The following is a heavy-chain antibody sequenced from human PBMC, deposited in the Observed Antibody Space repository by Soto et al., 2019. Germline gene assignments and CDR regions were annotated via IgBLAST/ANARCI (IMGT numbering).Heavy chain of an antibody. D-gene: IGHD2-2*02. CDR2: VYYSGST. CDR3: ARSQLGYCTSTSCYTLGFDP. V-gene: IGHV4-59*01. J-gene: IGHJ5*02. Sequence: PSETLSLTCTVSGGSISSYYWSWIRQPPGKGPEWIGYVYYSGSTNYNPSLKSRVTISVDTSKNQFSLKLSSVTAADTAVYYCARSQLGYCTSTSCYTLGFDPWGQGTLVTVSS. CDR1: GGSISSYY.